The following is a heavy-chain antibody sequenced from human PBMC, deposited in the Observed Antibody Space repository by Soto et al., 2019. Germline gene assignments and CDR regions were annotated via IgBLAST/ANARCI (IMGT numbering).Heavy chain of an antibody. Sequence: SETLSLTCAVYGGSFSGYYWSWIRQPPGKGLEWIGEINHSGSTNYNPSLKSRVTISVDTSKNQFSLKLSSVTAADTAVYYCARTGVHGIVVGPAAHHSDMDGWGQGTTVTVSS. D-gene: IGHD2-2*01. V-gene: IGHV4-34*01. CDR1: GGSFSGYY. CDR3: ARTGVHGIVVGPAAHHSDMDG. CDR2: INHSGST. J-gene: IGHJ6*02.